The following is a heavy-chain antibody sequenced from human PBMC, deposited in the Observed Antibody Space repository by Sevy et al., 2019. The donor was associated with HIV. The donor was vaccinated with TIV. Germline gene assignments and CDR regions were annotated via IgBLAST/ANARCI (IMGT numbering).Heavy chain of an antibody. CDR3: AREKVDTSMIFVEYYGMDV. CDR1: GFTFSNYA. V-gene: IGHV3-33*08. D-gene: IGHD5-18*01. Sequence: GGSLRLSCAASGFTFSNYAMHWVRQAPGMGLEWVAVIRYDGSNKHYGDSVKGRFTISRDNSKNALYLQMSSLRAEDTAVYYCAREKVDTSMIFVEYYGMDVWGQGTTVTVSS. CDR2: IRYDGSNK. J-gene: IGHJ6*02.